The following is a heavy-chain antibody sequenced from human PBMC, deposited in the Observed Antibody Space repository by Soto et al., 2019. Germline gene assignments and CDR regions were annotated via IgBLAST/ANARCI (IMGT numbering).Heavy chain of an antibody. D-gene: IGHD2-15*01. CDR2: ISYDGSNK. V-gene: IGHV3-30-3*01. J-gene: IGHJ4*02. CDR1: GFTFSSYA. Sequence: QVQLVESGGCVVQPGRSLRRSCAASGFTFSSYAMHWVSQAPGKGLECVAVISYDGSNKYYADSVKGRFTISRNNSKNTLYLPMNSLRAEDTAVYYCARVPSSSGLAHFDKCGQWTLVTFSS. CDR3: ARVPSSSGLAHFDK.